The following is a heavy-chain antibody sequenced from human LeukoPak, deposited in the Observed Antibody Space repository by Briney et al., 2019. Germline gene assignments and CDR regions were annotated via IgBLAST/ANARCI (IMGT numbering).Heavy chain of an antibody. CDR3: ARRSGTYHAFDI. Sequence: SETLSLTCTVSGGSISSSSYYWGWIRQPPGKGLEWIGSIYYSGSTYYNPSLKSRVTISVDTSKNQFSLKLSSVTAADTAVFYRARRSGTYHAFDIWGQGTMVTVSS. J-gene: IGHJ3*02. V-gene: IGHV4-39*01. CDR2: IYYSGST. D-gene: IGHD1-26*01. CDR1: GGSISSSSYY.